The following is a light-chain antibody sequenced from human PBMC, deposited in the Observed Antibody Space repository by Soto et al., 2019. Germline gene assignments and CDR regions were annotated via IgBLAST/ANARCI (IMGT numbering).Light chain of an antibody. CDR3: SSYAGSNNFVV. CDR2: EVS. CDR1: SSDVGGYNY. V-gene: IGLV2-8*01. Sequence: QSALTQPPSASGSPGQSVTISCTGTSSDVGGYNYVSWYQQYPGKAPKLMIYEVSKRPSGVPDRFSGSKSANTASLTVSGLQAEDEADYYCSSYAGSNNFVVFGGGTKLTV. J-gene: IGLJ2*01.